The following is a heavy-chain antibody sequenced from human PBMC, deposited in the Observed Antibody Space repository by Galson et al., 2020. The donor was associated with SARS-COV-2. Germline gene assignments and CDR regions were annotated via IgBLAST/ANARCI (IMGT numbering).Heavy chain of an antibody. Sequence: GGSLRLSCAASGFTFNNYWMTWVRQAPGKGLEWVANIKQDGTEIYYMDSVKGRFTISRDNPKNSLYLQMNWLRAEDTAVYYCARQGAVVGSPWYVDYWGQGALVTVSS. J-gene: IGHJ4*02. CDR1: GFTFNNYW. CDR3: ARQGAVVGSPWYVDY. D-gene: IGHD6-19*01. V-gene: IGHV3-7*01. CDR2: IKQDGTEI.